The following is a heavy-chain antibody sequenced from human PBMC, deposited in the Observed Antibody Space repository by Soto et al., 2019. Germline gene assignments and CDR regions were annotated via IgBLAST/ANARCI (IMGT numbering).Heavy chain of an antibody. D-gene: IGHD5-12*01. CDR3: ARERRDGYTQHGFDY. V-gene: IGHV1-46*01. CDR1: GYTFTSYY. CDR2: INPSGGST. Sequence: ASVKVSCKASGYTFTSYYMHWVRQAPGQGLEWMGIINPSGGSTSYAQKFQGRVTMTRDTSTSTVYMELSSLRSEDTAVYYCARERRDGYTQHGFDYWGQGTLVTVSS. J-gene: IGHJ4*02.